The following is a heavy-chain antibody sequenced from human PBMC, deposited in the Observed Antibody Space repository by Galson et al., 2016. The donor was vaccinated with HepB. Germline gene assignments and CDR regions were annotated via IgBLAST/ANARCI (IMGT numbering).Heavy chain of an antibody. Sequence: SLRLSCAASGFSFVNYAIHWVRQAPGNGLEWVAVISYDGTYKHYADSVEGRFTISRDNSKHTLSLQMSSLRTEDTAVYYCARDDDFDPFCYFDYWGQGTLVTVSS. D-gene: IGHD2-21*02. V-gene: IGHV3-30-3*01. CDR2: ISYDGTYK. CDR3: ARDDDFDPFCYFDY. J-gene: IGHJ4*02. CDR1: GFSFVNYA.